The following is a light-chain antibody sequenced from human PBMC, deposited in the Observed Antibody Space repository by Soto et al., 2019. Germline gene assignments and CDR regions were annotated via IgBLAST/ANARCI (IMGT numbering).Light chain of an antibody. V-gene: IGKV4-1*01. CDR2: WAS. Sequence: DIVMTQSPDSLAVSLGERATINCKSGQSVLYSSNNKNFLAWYQQKPGQPPKLLIYWASTRESGVPDRFSGSGSGTDFTLTISSLQPKDVAVYYCQQYYNSPVTFGGGTKVEIK. CDR3: QQYYNSPVT. J-gene: IGKJ4*01. CDR1: QSVLYSSNNKNF.